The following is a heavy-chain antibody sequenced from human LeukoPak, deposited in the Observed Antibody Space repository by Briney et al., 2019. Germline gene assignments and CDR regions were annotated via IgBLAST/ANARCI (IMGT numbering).Heavy chain of an antibody. D-gene: IGHD3-16*01. CDR1: GRTFSSYA. V-gene: IGHV1-69*04. CDR2: IIPILGIA. CDR3: ARVWGEGYYFDY. Sequence: SVQVSCKAYGRTFSSYAISWVRQAPVQGLEWMGRIIPILGIANYAQKFQGRVTITSDKSTSTAYMELSSLRSEDTAVYYCARVWGEGYYFDYWGQGTLVTVSS. J-gene: IGHJ4*02.